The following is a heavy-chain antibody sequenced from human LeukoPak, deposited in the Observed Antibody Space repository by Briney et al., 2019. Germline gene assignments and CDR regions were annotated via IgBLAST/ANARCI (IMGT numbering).Heavy chain of an antibody. V-gene: IGHV3-48*04. Sequence: PGGSLRLSCAASGFTFSSYSLNWVRQAPGKGLEWVSYIGVSSSRKYYADSVKGRFTISRDDAKNSLYLQMNSLRAEDTAVYYCASKIRGYDDAFDIWGQGTMVTVSS. D-gene: IGHD5-18*01. CDR3: ASKIRGYDDAFDI. CDR1: GFTFSSYS. CDR2: IGVSSSRK. J-gene: IGHJ3*02.